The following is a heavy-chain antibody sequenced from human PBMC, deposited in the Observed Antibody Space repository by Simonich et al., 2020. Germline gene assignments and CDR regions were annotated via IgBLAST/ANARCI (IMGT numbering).Heavy chain of an antibody. CDR1: GYTFTGYY. CDR2: INPNSGVT. D-gene: IGHD1-26*01. V-gene: IGHV1-2*02. J-gene: IGHJ6*03. Sequence: QVQLVQSGAEVKKPGASVKVSCKASGYTFTGYYMHWVLQAPGQGLEWMGWINPNSGVTNYAQKFQGRVTMTMDTSISTAYMERGRLRSDATAVYYCARVPPTSGSYYYYYYYMDVWGKGTTVTVSS. CDR3: ARVPPTSGSYYYYYYYMDV.